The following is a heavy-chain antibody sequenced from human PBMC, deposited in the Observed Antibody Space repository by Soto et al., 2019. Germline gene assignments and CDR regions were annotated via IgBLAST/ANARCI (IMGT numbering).Heavy chain of an antibody. V-gene: IGHV4-39*07. CDR1: GASISSGDYY. Sequence: SATRSLTCTVSGASISSGDYYWAWIRQPPGKGLEWIGSIYHSGTTYYNPSLKSRVTISVDTSKNQFSLKLSSVTAADTAVYYCARLDYYGPWGQGTLVTVSS. D-gene: IGHD3-22*01. J-gene: IGHJ5*02. CDR3: ARLDYYGP. CDR2: IYHSGTT.